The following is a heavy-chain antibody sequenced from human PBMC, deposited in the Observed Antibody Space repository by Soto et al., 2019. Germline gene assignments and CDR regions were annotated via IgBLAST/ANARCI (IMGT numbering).Heavy chain of an antibody. CDR2: ISAYNGNT. CDR1: GYTFTSYG. J-gene: IGHJ4*02. Sequence: QVQLVQSGAEVKKPGASVKVSCKASGYTFTSYGISXVRQAPGQRLEWMGWISAYNGNTNYAQKLQGRVTMTKDTXXXXXXXXXXXXXXDDXXXXXCXREYYYGSGPWYWGQGTQVTVSS. CDR3: XREYYYGSGPWY. V-gene: IGHV1-18*01. D-gene: IGHD3-10*01.